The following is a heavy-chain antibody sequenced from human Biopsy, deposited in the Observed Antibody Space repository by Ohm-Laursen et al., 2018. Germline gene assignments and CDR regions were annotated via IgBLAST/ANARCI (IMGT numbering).Heavy chain of an antibody. D-gene: IGHD2/OR15-2a*01. CDR3: ARATNSTGWPYYYFYGMDV. Sequence: GTLSLTWTVSGGSISSDYWSWIRQTPGKGLEWIGYIYYSGSTNYNPSLKGRVTISVDTSKNQFSLRLNSVTAADTAVYYCARATNSTGWPYYYFYGMDVWGQGTTVTVSS. J-gene: IGHJ6*02. V-gene: IGHV4-59*01. CDR2: IYYSGST. CDR1: GGSISSDY.